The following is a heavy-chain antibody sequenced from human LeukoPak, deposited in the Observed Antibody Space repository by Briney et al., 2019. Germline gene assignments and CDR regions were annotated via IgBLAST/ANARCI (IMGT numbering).Heavy chain of an antibody. J-gene: IGHJ4*02. Sequence: GGSLRLSCAASGFNISDYFMSWIRQAPGKGMQWLAYISKTGRGIEYAESVRGRFTISRDNAKNSVFLQMDSLRAEDTAVYFCATVRYSTIWSFEFDNWGQGALVTVSS. V-gene: IGHV3-11*01. CDR3: ATVRYSTIWSFEFDN. CDR2: ISKTGRGI. CDR1: GFNISDYF. D-gene: IGHD5-12*01.